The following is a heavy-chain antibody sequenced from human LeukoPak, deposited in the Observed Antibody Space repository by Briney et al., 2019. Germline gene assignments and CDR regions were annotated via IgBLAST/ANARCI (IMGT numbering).Heavy chain of an antibody. J-gene: IGHJ6*02. CDR2: ISYDGSNK. Sequence: GGSLRLSCAASGFTFSSYAMHWVRQAPGKGLEWVAVISYDGSNKYYADSVKGQFTISRDNSKNTLYLQMNSLRAEDTAVYYCARSLPGYYGMDVWGQGTTVTVSS. CDR1: GFTFSSYA. CDR3: ARSLPGYYGMDV. V-gene: IGHV3-30-3*01.